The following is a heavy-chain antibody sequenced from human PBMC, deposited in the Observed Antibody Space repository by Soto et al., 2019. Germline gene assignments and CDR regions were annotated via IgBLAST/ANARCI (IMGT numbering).Heavy chain of an antibody. D-gene: IGHD2-2*01. CDR2: VSGNNGAS. CDR1: GYPSADFG. V-gene: IGHV1-18*04. J-gene: IGHJ5*01. CDR3: VRDQKYFRVNGNWFDS. Sequence: ASVKGSCKASGYPSADFGISLVRQAPGQGLEWMGWVSGNNGASNPAPKVQGRITMTLDTSTGVSYMALRSLRSDDTAIYYCVRDQKYFRVNGNWFDSWGHGTMVTVSS.